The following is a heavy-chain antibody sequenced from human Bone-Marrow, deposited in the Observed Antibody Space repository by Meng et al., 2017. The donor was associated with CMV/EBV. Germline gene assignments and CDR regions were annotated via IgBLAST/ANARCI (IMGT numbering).Heavy chain of an antibody. CDR2: ISAIFGTA. D-gene: IGHD3-22*01. J-gene: IGHJ4*02. CDR1: GGILRKYA. CDR3: ARGEYYYESYFNY. Sequence: QLQLEQPGAEVKQPGSSVKVSCKVSGGILRKYAISWVRQAPGQGLEYMGGISAIFGTANYAQKFQGRVTITADESTNTVYMEVSSLRSEDTAVYYCARGEYYYESYFNYWGQGTLVTVSS. V-gene: IGHV1-69*01.